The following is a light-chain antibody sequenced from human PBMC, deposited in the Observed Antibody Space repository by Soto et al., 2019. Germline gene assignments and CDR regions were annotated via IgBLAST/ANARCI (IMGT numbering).Light chain of an antibody. CDR3: AAWDDRLSAHV. CDR1: SSNIGKTT. J-gene: IGLJ1*01. CDR2: RND. V-gene: IGLV1-44*01. Sequence: QSVLTQPPSASGTPGQRVTISCSGSSSNIGKTTVHWFQQLPGTAPKVLIYRNDQRPSGVPDRFSGSTSGTSASLAINGLQPEDEADYCCAAWDDRLSAHVFGTGTKVTVL.